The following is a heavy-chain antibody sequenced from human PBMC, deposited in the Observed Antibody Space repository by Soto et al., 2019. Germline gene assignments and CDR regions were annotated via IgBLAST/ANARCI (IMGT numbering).Heavy chain of an antibody. CDR1: GLTFSSKA. J-gene: IGHJ4*02. Sequence: EVQLLESGEGLVKPGGPLRPSCEAPGLTFSSKARTWVRRAPGKGLRWVSAISGSGTNRYYADSVKGRFTISRDNSKNTLYLQMNSLRAEDTAVYYCAKDRVDYGDYRGLDYWGQGTLVTVSS. CDR3: AKDRVDYGDYRGLDY. CDR2: ISGSGTNR. D-gene: IGHD4-17*01. V-gene: IGHV3-23*01.